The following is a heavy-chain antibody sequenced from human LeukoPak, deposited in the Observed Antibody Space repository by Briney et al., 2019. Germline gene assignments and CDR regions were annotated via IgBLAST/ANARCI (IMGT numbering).Heavy chain of an antibody. Sequence: PGGSLRLSCATSGFTFSSYWMSWVRQAPGKGLEWVANIKQDGSEKYYVDSVKGRFTISRDNAKNSLYLQMNSLRAEDTAVYYCARDPPGGDFDYWGQGTLVTVSS. CDR1: GFTFSSYW. V-gene: IGHV3-7*01. CDR3: ARDPPGGDFDY. J-gene: IGHJ4*02. D-gene: IGHD1-26*01. CDR2: IKQDGSEK.